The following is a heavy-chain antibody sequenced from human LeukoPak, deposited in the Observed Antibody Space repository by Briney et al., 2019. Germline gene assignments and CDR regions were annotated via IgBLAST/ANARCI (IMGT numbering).Heavy chain of an antibody. D-gene: IGHD6-19*01. CDR3: AREYSSGWYYFDY. V-gene: IGHV4-59*01. CDR2: IYYSGST. Sequence: SETLSLTCTVSGGSISTYYWSWIRQPPGKGLEWIGYIYYSGSTNYNPSLKRRVTISVDTSKIQFSLKLSSVTAADTAVYYCAREYSSGWYYFDYWGQGTLVTVSS. J-gene: IGHJ4*02. CDR1: GGSISTYY.